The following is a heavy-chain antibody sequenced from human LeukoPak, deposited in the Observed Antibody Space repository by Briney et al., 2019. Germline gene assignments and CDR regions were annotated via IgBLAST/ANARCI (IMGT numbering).Heavy chain of an antibody. CDR3: ARAGKGCSSTSCAIDY. D-gene: IGHD2-2*01. CDR2: IYYSGST. Sequence: PSETLSLTCTVSGGSFSSGSYYWSWIRQPPGTGLEWIGYIYYSGSTNYNPSLKSRVTISVDTSKNQFSLKLSSVTAADTAVYYCARAGKGCSSTSCAIDYWGQGTLVTVSS. J-gene: IGHJ4*02. CDR1: GGSFSSGSYY. V-gene: IGHV4-61*01.